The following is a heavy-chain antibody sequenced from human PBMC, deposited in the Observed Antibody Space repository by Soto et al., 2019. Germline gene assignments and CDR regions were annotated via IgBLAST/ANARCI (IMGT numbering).Heavy chain of an antibody. D-gene: IGHD3-16*01. CDR2: ITATDGST. J-gene: IGHJ4*02. V-gene: IGHV3-23*01. Sequence: EVQLLESGGGLAQPGGSLRVSCVASGFPFSDYAMSWVRQAPGKGLEWVSIITATDGSTYYADSVKGRFTISRDDAKNTLHLQMNSLRVEDTAVYYCVKGLYVWGVTGDYWGQGTLVTVSS. CDR1: GFPFSDYA. CDR3: VKGLYVWGVTGDY.